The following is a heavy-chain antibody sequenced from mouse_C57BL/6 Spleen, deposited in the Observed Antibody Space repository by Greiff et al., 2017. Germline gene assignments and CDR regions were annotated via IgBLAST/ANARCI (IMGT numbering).Heavy chain of an antibody. Sequence: QVQLKQPGAELVMPGASVKLSCKASGYTFTSYWMHWVKQRPGQGLEWIGEIDPSDSYTNYNQKFKGKSTLTVDKSSSTAYMQLSSLTSEDSAVYYCARGYPPSYAMDYWGQGTSVTVSS. CDR2: IDPSDSYT. V-gene: IGHV1-69*01. CDR3: ARGYPPSYAMDY. CDR1: GYTFTSYW. D-gene: IGHD2-14*01. J-gene: IGHJ4*01.